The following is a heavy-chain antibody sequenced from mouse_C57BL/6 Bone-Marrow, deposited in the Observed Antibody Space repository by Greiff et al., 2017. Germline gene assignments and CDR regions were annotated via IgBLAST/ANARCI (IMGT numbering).Heavy chain of an antibody. D-gene: IGHD1-1*01. Sequence: EVKLVESGGGLVQPKGSLKLSCAASGFSFNTYAMNWVRQAPGKGLEWVARIRSKSNNYATYYADSVKDRFTISRDDSKSMLYLQMNNLKTEDTAMYYCVSDGSSYRVWFAYWGQGTLVTGSA. CDR2: IRSKSNNYAT. J-gene: IGHJ3*01. V-gene: IGHV10-1*01. CDR1: GFSFNTYA. CDR3: VSDGSSYRVWFAY.